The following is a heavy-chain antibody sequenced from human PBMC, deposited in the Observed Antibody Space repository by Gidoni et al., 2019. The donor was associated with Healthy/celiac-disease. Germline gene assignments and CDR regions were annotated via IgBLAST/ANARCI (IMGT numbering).Heavy chain of an antibody. CDR3: AREGNVAVAGTDAFDI. J-gene: IGHJ3*02. CDR1: GYTLTGYY. Sequence: QVQLVQSGAEVKKPGASGTVSCKASGYTLTGYYMHWVRQAPGQGLEWMGCINPNSGGTNYAQKFQGWVTMTRDTSISTAYMELSRLRSDDTAVYYCAREGNVAVAGTDAFDIWGQGTMVTVSS. D-gene: IGHD6-19*01. CDR2: INPNSGGT. V-gene: IGHV1-2*04.